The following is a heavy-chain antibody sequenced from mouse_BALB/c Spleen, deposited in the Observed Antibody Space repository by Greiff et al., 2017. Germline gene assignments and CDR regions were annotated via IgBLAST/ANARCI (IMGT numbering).Heavy chain of an antibody. Sequence: VQLQQSGAELVRSGASVKLSCTASGFNIKDYYMHWVKQRPEQGLEWIGWIDPENGDTEYAPKFQGKATMTADTSSNTAYLQLSSLTSEDTAVYYCARDYGSSYCAMDYWGQGTSVTVSS. D-gene: IGHD1-1*01. CDR1: GFNIKDYY. J-gene: IGHJ4*01. CDR3: ARDYGSSYCAMDY. CDR2: IDPENGDT. V-gene: IGHV14-4*02.